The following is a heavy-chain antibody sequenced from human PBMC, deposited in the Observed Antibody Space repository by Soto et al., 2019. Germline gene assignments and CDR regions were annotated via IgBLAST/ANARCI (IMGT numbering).Heavy chain of an antibody. CDR2: INHSGST. D-gene: IGHD2-2*01. V-gene: IGHV4-34*01. CDR3: ARGVRAGKYYYGMDV. J-gene: IGHJ6*02. Sequence: SETLSLTCAVYGGSFSGYYWSWIRQPPGKGLEWIGEINHSGSTNYNPSLKSRVTISVDTSKNQFSLKLSSVTAADTAVYYCARGVRAGKYYYGMDVWGQGTTVTVSS. CDR1: GGSFSGYY.